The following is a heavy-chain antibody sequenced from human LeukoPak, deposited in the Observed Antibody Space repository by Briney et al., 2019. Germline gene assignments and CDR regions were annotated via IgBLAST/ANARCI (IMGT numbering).Heavy chain of an antibody. CDR3: ARARAAMVRGGPLTD. CDR2: IIPIFGTA. J-gene: IGHJ4*02. Sequence: GSSVKVSCKASGGTFSSYAISWVRQAPGQGPEWMGGIIPIFGTANYAQKFQGRVTITADESTSTAYMELSSLRSEDTAVYYCARARAAMVRGGPLTDWGQGTLVTVSS. CDR1: GGTFSSYA. D-gene: IGHD3-10*01. V-gene: IGHV1-69*01.